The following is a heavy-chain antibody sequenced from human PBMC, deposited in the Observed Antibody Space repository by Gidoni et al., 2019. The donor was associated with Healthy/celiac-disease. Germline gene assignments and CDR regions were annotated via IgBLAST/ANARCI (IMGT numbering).Heavy chain of an antibody. J-gene: IGHJ4*02. CDR2: ISWNSGSI. Sequence: EVQLVESGGGLVQPGRSLRLSCAASGFTFDDYAMHWVRQAPGKGLEWVSGISWNSGSIGYADSVKGRFTISRDNAKNSLYLQMNSLRAEDTALYYCAKGGKGSNYEEFDYWGQGTLVTVSS. D-gene: IGHD4-4*01. V-gene: IGHV3-9*01. CDR1: GFTFDDYA. CDR3: AKGGKGSNYEEFDY.